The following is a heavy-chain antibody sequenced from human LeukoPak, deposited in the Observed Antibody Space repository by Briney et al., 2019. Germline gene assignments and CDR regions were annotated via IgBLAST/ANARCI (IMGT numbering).Heavy chain of an antibody. Sequence: GESLKISCKGAGSPFATNWIGWVRQMPGKGLEWMGIIYPGDSDTRYSPSFQGQVTISADKSISTAYLQWSSLKASDTAMYYCAIPSGGFDYWGQGTLVTVSS. CDR3: AIPSGGFDY. CDR2: IYPGDSDT. V-gene: IGHV5-51*01. J-gene: IGHJ4*02. CDR1: GSPFATNW. D-gene: IGHD3-16*01.